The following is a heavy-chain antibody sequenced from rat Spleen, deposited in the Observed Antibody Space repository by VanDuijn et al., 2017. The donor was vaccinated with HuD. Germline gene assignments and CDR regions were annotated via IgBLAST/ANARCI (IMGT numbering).Heavy chain of an antibody. CDR1: GFTFSDYY. D-gene: IGHD1-10*01. J-gene: IGHJ2*01. V-gene: IGHV5-25*01. CDR2: ISPSGGTT. Sequence: EVQLVESGGGLVQPGRSLKLSCVASGFTFSDYYMAWVRQAPTKGLEWVASISPSGGTTSYRDSVKGRFTISRDNAKSTLYLQMDSLRSEDTATYYCATLYNNYFDYWGQGVMVTVSS. CDR3: ATLYNNYFDY.